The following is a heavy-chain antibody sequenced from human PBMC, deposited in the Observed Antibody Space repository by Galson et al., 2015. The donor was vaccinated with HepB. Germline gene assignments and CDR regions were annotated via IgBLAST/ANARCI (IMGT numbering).Heavy chain of an antibody. CDR3: ARDEAIRITMVRGVVVEEGYYYGMDV. D-gene: IGHD3-10*01. J-gene: IGHJ6*02. CDR2: ISSNGGST. V-gene: IGHV3-64*01. CDR1: GFTFSSYA. Sequence: SLRLSCAASGFTFSSYAMHWVRQAPGKGLDYVSAISSNGGSTYYANSVKGRFTISRDNSKNTLYLQMGSLRAEDMAVYYCARDEAIRITMVRGVVVEEGYYYGMDVWGQGTTVTVSS.